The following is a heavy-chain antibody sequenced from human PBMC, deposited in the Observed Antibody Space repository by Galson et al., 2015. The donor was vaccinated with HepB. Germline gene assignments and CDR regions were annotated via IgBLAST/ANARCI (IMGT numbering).Heavy chain of an antibody. CDR2: IYSGGST. J-gene: IGHJ6*02. CDR3: ARHDYSNYYYGMDV. Sequence: SLRLSCAASGFTVSSNYMSWVRQAPGKGLEWVSVIYSGGSTYYADSVKGRFTISRDNSKNTLYLQMNSLRAEDTAVYYCARHDYSNYYYGMDVWGQGTTVTVSS. V-gene: IGHV3-53*01. D-gene: IGHD4-11*01. CDR1: GFTVSSNY.